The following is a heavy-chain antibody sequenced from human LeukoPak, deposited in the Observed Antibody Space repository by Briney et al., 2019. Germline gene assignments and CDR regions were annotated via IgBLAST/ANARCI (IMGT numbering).Heavy chain of an antibody. CDR1: RYTFTNLD. D-gene: IGHD7-27*01. J-gene: IGHJ4*02. Sequence: ASVKVSCKASRYTFTNLDINWVRQATGHGLEWMGWMNPNNGITDHAQKFQGRVAMTRDTSTGTAYMELSSLTFEDTAVYYCARGIDAGVDFWGQGTLITVSS. CDR3: ARGIDAGVDF. CDR2: MNPNNGIT. V-gene: IGHV1-8*01.